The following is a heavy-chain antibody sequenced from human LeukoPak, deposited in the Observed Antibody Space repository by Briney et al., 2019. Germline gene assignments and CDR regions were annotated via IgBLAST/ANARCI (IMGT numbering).Heavy chain of an antibody. D-gene: IGHD5-12*01. V-gene: IGHV3-30*02. CDR2: IRYDGSNK. Sequence: GGSLRLSCAASGFTFSSYGMHWVRQAPGKGLEWVAFIRYDGSNKYYADSVKGRFTISRDNSKNTLYLQMNSLRAEDTAVYYCAKDSGYSGYDSSPPTGYWGQGTLVTVSS. CDR1: GFTFSSYG. J-gene: IGHJ4*02. CDR3: AKDSGYSGYDSSPPTGY.